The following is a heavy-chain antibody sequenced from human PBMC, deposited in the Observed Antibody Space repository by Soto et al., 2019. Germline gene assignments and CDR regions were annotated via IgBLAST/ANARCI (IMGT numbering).Heavy chain of an antibody. CDR1: GFTFSSYA. CDR2: ISYDGRNK. Sequence: GGSLRLSCAASGFTFSSYAMHWVRKAPGKGLEWVAVISYDGRNKYYADSVKGRFTISRENSKKTMYLQMNSLRAEDTAVYYCARGSSDYGSGSYFAFDIWGQGTMVTVSS. V-gene: IGHV3-30*04. J-gene: IGHJ3*02. CDR3: ARGSSDYGSGSYFAFDI. D-gene: IGHD3-10*01.